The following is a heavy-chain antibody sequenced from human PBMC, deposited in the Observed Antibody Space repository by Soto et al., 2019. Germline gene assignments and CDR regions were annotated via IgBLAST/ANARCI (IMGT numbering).Heavy chain of an antibody. CDR1: GGSFSGYY. CDR2: INHSGST. CDR3: ARGEYVSYDFFFGYSHRAHYHLSF. V-gene: IGHV4-34*01. J-gene: IGHJ6*02. Sequence: SETLSLTCAVYGGSFSGYYWSWIRQPPGKGLEWIGEINHSGSTNYNPSLKSRVTISVDTSKNQFSLKLSSVTAADTAVYYCARGEYVSYDFFFGYSHRAHYHLSFCGQGTSVPGSS. D-gene: IGHD3-9*01.